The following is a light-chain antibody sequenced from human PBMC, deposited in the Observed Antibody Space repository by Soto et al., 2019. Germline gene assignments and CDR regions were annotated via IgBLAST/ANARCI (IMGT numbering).Light chain of an antibody. CDR2: GVS. J-gene: IGLJ1*01. CDR1: SSDIGGYDY. Sequence: QSALTQPPSASGSPGQSVTISCTGSSSDIGGYDYVSWYQLHPGKAPKLIIYGVSKRPSGVPDRFSGSKSGNTASLTVSGLQAEDEADYYCSSHAGSNNYVFGTGTKVTVL. V-gene: IGLV2-8*01. CDR3: SSHAGSNNYV.